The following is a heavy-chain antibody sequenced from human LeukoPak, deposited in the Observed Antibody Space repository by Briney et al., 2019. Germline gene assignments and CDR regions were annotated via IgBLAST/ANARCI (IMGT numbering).Heavy chain of an antibody. Sequence: SETLSLTCTVSGGSITSYYWTWTRQSAGKGLEWIGRIDTSGNTNYAPSLKSRVTMSVDTSKNQFSLKLSSVTAADTAVYYCARLTSKDVWRSYGSYYYYYYMDVWGKGTTVTISS. CDR3: ARLTSKDVWRSYGSYYYYYYMDV. CDR1: GGSITSYY. D-gene: IGHD3-16*01. J-gene: IGHJ6*03. CDR2: IDTSGNT. V-gene: IGHV4-4*07.